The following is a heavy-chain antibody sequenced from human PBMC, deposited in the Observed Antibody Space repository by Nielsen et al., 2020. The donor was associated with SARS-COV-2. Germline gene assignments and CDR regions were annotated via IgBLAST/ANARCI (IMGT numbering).Heavy chain of an antibody. Sequence: GESLKISCAASGFTFSSYAMHWVRQAPGKGLEWVAVISYDGSNKYYADSVKGRFTISRDNSKNTLYLQMNSPRAEDTAVYYCARGSGSGWYEDDYWGQGTLVTVSS. D-gene: IGHD6-19*01. CDR1: GFTFSSYA. CDR3: ARGSGSGWYEDDY. CDR2: ISYDGSNK. V-gene: IGHV3-30*04. J-gene: IGHJ4*02.